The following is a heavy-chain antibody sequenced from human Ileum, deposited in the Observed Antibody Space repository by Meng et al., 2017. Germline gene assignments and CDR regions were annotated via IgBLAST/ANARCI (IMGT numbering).Heavy chain of an antibody. Sequence: QVQLQESGPGLVKPSQTLSLNCTVSGGSITSGDYYWSWIRQPPGKGLEWIGYIYYSGSTYYNPSLKSRLTISVDTSKNQFSLKLSSVTAADTAVYYCARDRDSSGYYPYWGQGTLVTVSS. CDR3: ARDRDSSGYYPY. V-gene: IGHV4-30-4*01. D-gene: IGHD3-22*01. CDR1: GGSITSGDYY. CDR2: IYYSGST. J-gene: IGHJ4*02.